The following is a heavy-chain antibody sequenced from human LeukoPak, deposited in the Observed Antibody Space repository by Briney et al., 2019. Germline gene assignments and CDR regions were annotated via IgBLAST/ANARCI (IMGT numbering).Heavy chain of an antibody. D-gene: IGHD1-26*01. J-gene: IGHJ6*02. CDR3: ARHSGSYYPYYYYGMDV. V-gene: IGHV3-53*01. CDR2: IYSGGST. CDR1: GFTVSSNY. Sequence: PGGSLRLSCAASGFTVSSNYMSWVRQAPGKGLEWVSVIYSGGSTHYADSVKGRFTISRDNSKNTLYLQMNSLRAEDTAVYYCARHSGSYYPYYYYGMDVWGQGTTVTVSS.